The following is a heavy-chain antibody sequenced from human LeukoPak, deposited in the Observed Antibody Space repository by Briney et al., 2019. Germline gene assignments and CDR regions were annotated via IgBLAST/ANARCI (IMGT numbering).Heavy chain of an antibody. CDR3: ARAHTPVPFDY. J-gene: IGHJ4*02. V-gene: IGHV4-30-4*01. D-gene: IGHD2-2*01. Sequence: SETLSLTCTVSGYSISSGDYYWGWLRQPPGKGLEWIVYIYYSGSTYDNPSRKSRVTISVDTSKNQFSLKLSSVTAADTAVYYCARAHTPVPFDYWGQGTLVTVSS. CDR2: IYYSGST. CDR1: GYSISSGDYY.